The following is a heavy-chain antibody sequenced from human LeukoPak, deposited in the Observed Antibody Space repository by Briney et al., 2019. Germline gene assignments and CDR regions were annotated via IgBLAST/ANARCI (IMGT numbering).Heavy chain of an antibody. D-gene: IGHD5-24*01. V-gene: IGHV3-74*01. CDR3: ARGRDGYNYRYFDY. CDR1: GFPFSAYW. Sequence: GGSLRLSCAASGFPFSAYWMHWVRQAPGKGLLWVSRINTDGSTTIYTDPVKGRFTISRDNAKNTLYLQVSSLRAEDTAVYYCARGRDGYNYRYFDYWGQGTLVTVSS. CDR2: INTDGSTT. J-gene: IGHJ4*02.